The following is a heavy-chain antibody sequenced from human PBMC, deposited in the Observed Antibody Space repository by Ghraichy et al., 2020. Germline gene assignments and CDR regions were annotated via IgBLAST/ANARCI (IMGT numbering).Heavy chain of an antibody. V-gene: IGHV3-33*08. CDR2: IWYDGSNK. Sequence: GGSLRLSCAASGFTFSSYGMHWVRQAPGKGLEWVAVIWYDGSNKYYADSVKGRFTISRDNSKNTLYLQMNSLRAEDTAVYYCARDRDFVGVYDAFDIWGQGTMVTVSS. D-gene: IGHD2-21*01. CDR3: ARDRDFVGVYDAFDI. CDR1: GFTFSSYG. J-gene: IGHJ3*02.